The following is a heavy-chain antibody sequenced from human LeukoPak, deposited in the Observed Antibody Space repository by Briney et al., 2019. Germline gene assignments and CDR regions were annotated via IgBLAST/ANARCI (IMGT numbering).Heavy chain of an antibody. CDR1: GIDVGDNY. V-gene: IGHV3-66*01. CDR3: ARDHHAAGSHFHS. Sequence: PGGSLRLSCAVSGIDVGDNYMPWVRLPPGRGLEWVSSIDPDGYIAYADSVRGRVAVYRDTSKNMLFLQMNSLGVEDSAVYYCARDHHAAGSHFHSWGQGTLLTVST. J-gene: IGHJ4*02. CDR2: IDPDGYI. D-gene: IGHD1-26*01.